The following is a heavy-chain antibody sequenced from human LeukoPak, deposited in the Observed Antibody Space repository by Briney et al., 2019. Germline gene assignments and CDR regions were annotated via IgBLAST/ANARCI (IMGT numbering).Heavy chain of an antibody. Sequence: ASVKVSCKASGYTFTSHGISWVRQAPGQGLEWMGWISAYIGNTNYAQKLQGRVTMTTDTSTSTAYMELRSLRSDDTAVYYCARDYLSHILVRGVINLNWFDPWGQGTLVTVSS. CDR2: ISAYIGNT. J-gene: IGHJ5*02. V-gene: IGHV1-18*01. D-gene: IGHD3-10*01. CDR3: ARDYLSHILVRGVINLNWFDP. CDR1: GYTFTSHG.